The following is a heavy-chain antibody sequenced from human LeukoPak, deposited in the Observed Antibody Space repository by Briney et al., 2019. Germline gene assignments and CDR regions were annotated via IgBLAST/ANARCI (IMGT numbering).Heavy chain of an antibody. Sequence: GASVKVSCKASGYTFTGYDINWVRQATGQGLEWMGWMNPNSGNTGYAQKFQGRVTMTRNTSISTAYMELSSLRSEDTAVYYCARAGYDFWSGYYKDYYYYYYMDVWGKGTTVTVSS. CDR2: MNPNSGNT. CDR1: GYTFTGYD. CDR3: ARAGYDFWSGYYKDYYYYYYMDV. V-gene: IGHV1-8*01. J-gene: IGHJ6*03. D-gene: IGHD3-3*01.